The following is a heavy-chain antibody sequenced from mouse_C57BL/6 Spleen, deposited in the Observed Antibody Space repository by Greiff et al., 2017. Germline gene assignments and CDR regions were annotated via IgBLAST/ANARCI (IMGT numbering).Heavy chain of an antibody. Sequence: EADGGLVQPKGSLKLSCAASGFTFNTYAMHWVRQAPGKGLEWVARIRSKSSNYATYYADSVKDRFTISRDDSQSMLYLQMNNLKTEDTAMYYCVRDFGSSPSYAMDYWGQGTSVTVSS. CDR2: IRSKSSNYAT. J-gene: IGHJ4*01. CDR3: VRDFGSSPSYAMDY. V-gene: IGHV10-3*01. CDR1: GFTFNTYA. D-gene: IGHD1-1*01.